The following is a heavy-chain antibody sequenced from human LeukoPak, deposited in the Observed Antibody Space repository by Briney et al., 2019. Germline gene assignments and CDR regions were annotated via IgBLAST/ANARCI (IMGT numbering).Heavy chain of an antibody. CDR1: NGSITSTSY. CDR3: ARQGGGDFVDS. J-gene: IGHJ4*02. D-gene: IGHD4-17*01. Sequence: SQTLSLTCFVSNGSITSTSYWAWIRPSPGKGLEWIGTTSSGGSAYYKTSLNRRVTISVDTSKTQLSLRLTSVTAADTAVYYCARQGGGDFVDSWGQGTLVSVS. CDR2: TSSGGSA. V-gene: IGHV4-39*01.